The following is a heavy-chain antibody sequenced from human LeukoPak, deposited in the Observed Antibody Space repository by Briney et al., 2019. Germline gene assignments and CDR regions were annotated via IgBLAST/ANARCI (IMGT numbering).Heavy chain of an antibody. V-gene: IGHV1-69*05. CDR2: IIPIFGTA. Sequence: SVKVSCKASGGTFSSYAISWVRQAPGQGLEWMGRIIPIFGTANYAQKFQGRVTITTDESTSTAYMELSRLRSDDTAMYYCARLIYDAAIGYAFDIWGQGTMVTVSS. CDR3: ARLIYDAAIGYAFDI. J-gene: IGHJ3*02. CDR1: GGTFSSYA. D-gene: IGHD3-22*01.